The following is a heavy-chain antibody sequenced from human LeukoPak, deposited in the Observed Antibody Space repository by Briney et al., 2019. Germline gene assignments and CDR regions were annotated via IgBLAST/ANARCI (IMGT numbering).Heavy chain of an antibody. D-gene: IGHD3-10*01. Sequence: PGGSLRLSCAASGFTFSSYGMHWVRQAPGKGLEWVAVISYDGSNKYYADSVKGRFTISRDNSKNTLYLQMNSLRAEDTAVYYCAKVEYWQWFGGLSLYYYYYYGMDVWGQGTTVTVSS. CDR1: GFTFSSYG. CDR3: AKVEYWQWFGGLSLYYYYYYGMDV. J-gene: IGHJ6*02. CDR2: ISYDGSNK. V-gene: IGHV3-30*18.